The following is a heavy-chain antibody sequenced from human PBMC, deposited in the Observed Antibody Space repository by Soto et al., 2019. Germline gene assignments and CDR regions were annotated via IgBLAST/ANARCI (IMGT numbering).Heavy chain of an antibody. Sequence: EVQLVESGGGLVKPGGSLRLSCAASGFTFTRFSMNWVRQAPGKGLEWVSSISSTTNYIYYGDSMKGRFTISRDNAKNSLYLEMNSPRSEDTAVYYCARESEDLPSNFDYWGQGTLVTVSS. CDR1: GFTFTRFS. CDR3: ARESEDLPSNFDY. V-gene: IGHV3-21*06. J-gene: IGHJ4*02. CDR2: ISSTTNYI.